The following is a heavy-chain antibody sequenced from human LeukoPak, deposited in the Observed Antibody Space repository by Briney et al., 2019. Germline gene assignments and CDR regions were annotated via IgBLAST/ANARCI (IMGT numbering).Heavy chain of an antibody. CDR1: GFTFSSYE. D-gene: IGHD2-21*02. CDR3: ARDRTSYCGGDCYSGHGMDV. CDR2: ISSSGSTI. Sequence: GGSLRLSCAASGFTFSSYEMNWVRQAPGKGLEWVSYISSSGSTIYYADSVKGRFTISRDNAKNSLYLQMNSLRAEDTAVYYCARDRTSYCGGDCYSGHGMDVWGQGTTATVSS. J-gene: IGHJ6*02. V-gene: IGHV3-48*03.